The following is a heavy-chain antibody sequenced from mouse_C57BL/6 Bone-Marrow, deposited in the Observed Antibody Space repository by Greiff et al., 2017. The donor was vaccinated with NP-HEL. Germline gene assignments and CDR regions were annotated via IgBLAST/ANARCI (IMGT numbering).Heavy chain of an antibody. Sequence: EVQLQQSGPELVKPGDSVKISCKASGYSFTGYFMNWVMQSHGKSLVWIGRINPYNGDTFYNQKFKGKATLTVDKSSSTAHMELRSLTSEDSAVYYCARWTYYYAMDYWGQGTSVTVSS. V-gene: IGHV1-20*01. CDR3: ARWTYYYAMDY. CDR2: INPYNGDT. D-gene: IGHD3-3*01. J-gene: IGHJ4*01. CDR1: GYSFTGYF.